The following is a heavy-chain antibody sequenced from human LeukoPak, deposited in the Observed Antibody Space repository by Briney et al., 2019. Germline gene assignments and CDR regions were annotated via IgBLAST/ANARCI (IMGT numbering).Heavy chain of an antibody. CDR2: INHSGST. CDR3: ARGVGVLVVDELDV. CDR1: GGSFSGYY. Sequence: SETLSLTCAVYGGSFSGYYWSWIRQPPGKGLEWIGEINHSGSTNYNPSLKSRVTISVDTSKNQFSLKLSSVTAADTAVYYCARGVGVLVVDELDVWRKGTTVTVSS. D-gene: IGHD2-8*02. V-gene: IGHV4-34*01. J-gene: IGHJ6*04.